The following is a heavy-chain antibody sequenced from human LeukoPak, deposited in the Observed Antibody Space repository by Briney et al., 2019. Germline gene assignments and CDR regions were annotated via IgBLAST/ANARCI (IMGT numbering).Heavy chain of an antibody. CDR1: GGSFSGYY. CDR3: ARGSDLVAFDI. Sequence: SETLSLTCAVYGGSFSGYYWSWIRQPPGKGLEWIGEINHSGSTNYNPSLKSRVTISVDTSKNQFSLKLSSVTAADTAVYYCARGSDLVAFDIWGQGTRVTVSS. CDR2: INHSGST. J-gene: IGHJ3*02. D-gene: IGHD3-3*01. V-gene: IGHV4-34*01.